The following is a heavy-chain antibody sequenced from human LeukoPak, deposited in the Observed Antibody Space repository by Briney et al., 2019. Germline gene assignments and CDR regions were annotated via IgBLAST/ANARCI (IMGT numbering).Heavy chain of an antibody. CDR1: GFTSDDYA. Sequence: GGSLRLSCAASGFTSDDYAMHWVRQAPGKGLEWVSLISGDGGSTYYADSVKGRFTISRDNSKNTLYLQMNSLRAEDTAVCYCAKEGGIAAAGYRYYFDYWGQGTLVTVSS. J-gene: IGHJ4*02. CDR3: AKEGGIAAAGYRYYFDY. D-gene: IGHD6-13*01. V-gene: IGHV3-43*02. CDR2: ISGDGGST.